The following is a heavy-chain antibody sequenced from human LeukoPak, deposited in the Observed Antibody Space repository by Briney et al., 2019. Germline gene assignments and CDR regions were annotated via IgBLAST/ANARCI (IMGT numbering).Heavy chain of an antibody. CDR1: GGSISSYY. J-gene: IGHJ5*02. D-gene: IGHD2-15*01. Sequence: SETLSLTCTVSGGSISSYYWSWTRHPPGKGLVWIGYLYYSGSTNYNPSLKSRVTISVDTSKNQFSLKLSSVTAADTAVYYCARDGRYCSGGSCYSGWFDPWGQGTLVTVSS. V-gene: IGHV4-59*01. CDR2: LYYSGST. CDR3: ARDGRYCSGGSCYSGWFDP.